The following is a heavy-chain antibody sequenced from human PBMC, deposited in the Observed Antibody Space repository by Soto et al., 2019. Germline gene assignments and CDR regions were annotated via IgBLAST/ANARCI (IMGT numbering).Heavy chain of an antibody. CDR1: GYTFTSYD. D-gene: IGHD3-3*01. Sequence: ASVKVSCKASGYTFTSYDINWVRQATGQGLEWMGWMNPNSGNTGYAQKFQGRVTMTRNTSISTAYMELSSLRSEDTAVYYCARSFGVVTSYYYYGMDVWGQGTTVTVSS. CDR2: MNPNSGNT. CDR3: ARSFGVVTSYYYYGMDV. V-gene: IGHV1-8*01. J-gene: IGHJ6*02.